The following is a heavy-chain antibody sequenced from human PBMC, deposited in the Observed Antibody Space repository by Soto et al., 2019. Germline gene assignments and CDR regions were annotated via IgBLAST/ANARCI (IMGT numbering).Heavy chain of an antibody. CDR1: GGTFGTYA. Sequence: QVQLVQSGAEVKKPGSSVKVSCQASGGTFGTYAISWVRQAPGQGLEWMGGLIPIYGTPTYAQKFQGRVTIIVDESTSTAYMELSSLSSEDTAMFYCAGHYYDTSGGTPPFDSWGQGTLVTVSS. J-gene: IGHJ4*02. V-gene: IGHV1-69*01. CDR3: AGHYYDTSGGTPPFDS. CDR2: LIPIYGTP. D-gene: IGHD3-22*01.